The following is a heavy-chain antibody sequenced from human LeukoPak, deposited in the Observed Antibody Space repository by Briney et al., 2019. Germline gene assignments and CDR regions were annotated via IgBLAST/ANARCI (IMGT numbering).Heavy chain of an antibody. Sequence: GGFLRLSCAASGFTFSSYGMSWVRQAPGKGLEWVSGISGSGGSTYYVDSVKGRFTISRDNSKNTLFLQMNSLRAEDTAVYYCAKHAGYSSANSWFDPWGQGTLVTVSS. J-gene: IGHJ5*02. CDR3: AKHAGYSSANSWFDP. V-gene: IGHV3-23*01. D-gene: IGHD6-19*01. CDR2: ISGSGGST. CDR1: GFTFSSYG.